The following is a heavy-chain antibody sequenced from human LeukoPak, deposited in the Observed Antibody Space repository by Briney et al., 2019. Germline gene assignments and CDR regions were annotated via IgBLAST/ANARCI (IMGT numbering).Heavy chain of an antibody. CDR2: ISGSGGST. CDR3: AKHIVVVTATGYYFDY. CDR1: GFTFSCYA. Sequence: GGSLRLSCAASGFTFSCYAMSWVRQAPGKGLEWVSAISGSGGSTYYADSVKGRFTISRDNSKNTLYLQMNSLRAEDTAVYYCAKHIVVVTATGYYFDYWGQGTLVTVSS. J-gene: IGHJ4*02. D-gene: IGHD2-21*02. V-gene: IGHV3-23*01.